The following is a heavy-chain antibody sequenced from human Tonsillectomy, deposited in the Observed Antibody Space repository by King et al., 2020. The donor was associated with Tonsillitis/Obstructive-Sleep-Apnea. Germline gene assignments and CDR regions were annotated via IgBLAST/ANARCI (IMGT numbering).Heavy chain of an antibody. CDR1: GFTFSNFG. V-gene: IGHV3-33*01. Sequence: VQLVESGGGVVQPGRSLRLSCAPSGFTFSNFGMHWVRQAPGKGLEWGAFIWYDGSNKYYADSVKGRFTISRDNPKNTLYLQMNSLRAEDTSVYYCARHWGGWYFDLWGRGTLVTVSS. CDR3: ARHWGGWYFDL. CDR2: IWYDGSNK. D-gene: IGHD7-27*01. J-gene: IGHJ2*01.